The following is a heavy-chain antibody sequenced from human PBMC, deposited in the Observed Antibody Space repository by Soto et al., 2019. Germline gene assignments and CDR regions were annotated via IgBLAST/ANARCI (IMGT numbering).Heavy chain of an antibody. CDR3: ARVGGSGYSQGVDY. CDR2: ISSSSSYI. J-gene: IGHJ4*02. D-gene: IGHD3-22*01. V-gene: IGHV3-21*01. CDR1: GFTFSSYS. Sequence: EVQLVESGGGLVKPGGSLRLSCAASGFTFSSYSMNWVRQAPGKGLEWVSSISSSSSYIYYADSVKGRFTISRDNAKNSLYLQMNSLRAEDTAVYCCARVGGSGYSQGVDYWGQGTLVTVSS.